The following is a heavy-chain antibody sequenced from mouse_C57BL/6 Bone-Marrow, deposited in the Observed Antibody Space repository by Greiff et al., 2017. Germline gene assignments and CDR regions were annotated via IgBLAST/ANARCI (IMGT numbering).Heavy chain of an antibody. V-gene: IGHV5-6*01. Sequence: EVKLMESGGDLVKPGGSLKLSCAASGFTFSSYGMSWVRQTPDKSLEWVATISSGGSDTYYPDSVKGRFTISRDNAKNTLYLQMSSLKSEDTAMYYCARLYYGSSLAWFAYWGQGTLVTVSA. CDR1: GFTFSSYG. J-gene: IGHJ3*01. CDR2: ISSGGSDT. D-gene: IGHD1-1*01. CDR3: ARLYYGSSLAWFAY.